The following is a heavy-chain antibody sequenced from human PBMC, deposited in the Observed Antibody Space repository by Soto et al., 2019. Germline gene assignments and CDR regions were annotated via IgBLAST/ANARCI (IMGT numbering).Heavy chain of an antibody. D-gene: IGHD6-19*01. Sequence: SETLSLTCTVSCGSISSYYWSWIRQPPGKGLEWIGYIYYSGSTNYNPSLKSRVTISVDTSKNQFSLKLSSVTAADTAVYYCASLPSTGSRAVADDYWGQGTLVTVSS. CDR1: CGSISSYY. CDR2: IYYSGST. V-gene: IGHV4-59*01. J-gene: IGHJ4*02. CDR3: ASLPSTGSRAVADDY.